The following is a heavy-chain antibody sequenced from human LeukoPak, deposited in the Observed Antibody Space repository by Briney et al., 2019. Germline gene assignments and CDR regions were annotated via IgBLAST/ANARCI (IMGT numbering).Heavy chain of an antibody. J-gene: IGHJ6*02. CDR2: ISSSSSTI. D-gene: IGHD2-2*01. CDR3: ARDHLTPIVVVPAAPTNYYYYYGMDV. Sequence: PGGSLSLSCAASGFTFSSYSMNWVRQAPGKGLEWVSYISSSSSTIYYADSVKGRFTISRDNAKNSLYLQMNSLRDEDTAVYYCARDHLTPIVVVPAAPTNYYYYYGMDVWSQGTAVTVSS. CDR1: GFTFSSYS. V-gene: IGHV3-48*02.